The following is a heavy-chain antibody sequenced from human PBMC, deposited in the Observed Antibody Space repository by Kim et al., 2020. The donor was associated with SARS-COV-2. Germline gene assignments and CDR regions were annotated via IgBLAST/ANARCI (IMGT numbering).Heavy chain of an antibody. V-gene: IGHV3-30*04. CDR3: ARSRGTGPLFDY. CDR2: ISYDGSNK. CDR1: GFTFSSYA. J-gene: IGHJ4*02. D-gene: IGHD3-16*01. Sequence: GGSLRLSCAASGFTFSSYAMHWVRQAPGKGLEWVAVISYDGSNKYYADSVKGRFTISRDNSKNTLYLQMNSLRAEDTAVYYCARSRGTGPLFDYWGQGTLVTVSS.